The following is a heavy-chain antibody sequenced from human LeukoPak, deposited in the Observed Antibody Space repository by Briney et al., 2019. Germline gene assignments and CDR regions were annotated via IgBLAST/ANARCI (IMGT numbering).Heavy chain of an antibody. CDR3: ARGGVYSSGSYYLYYFDY. CDR2: ISYDGSNK. V-gene: IGHV3-30-3*01. Sequence: GGLLRLSCVASGFTFSSYAMHWVRQAPGKGLEWVALISYDGSNKYYADSVKGRFTISRDNSKNTLYLQMNSLRAEDTAVYYCARGGVYSSGSYYLYYFDYWGQGTLVTVSS. J-gene: IGHJ4*02. D-gene: IGHD6-19*01. CDR1: GFTFSSYA.